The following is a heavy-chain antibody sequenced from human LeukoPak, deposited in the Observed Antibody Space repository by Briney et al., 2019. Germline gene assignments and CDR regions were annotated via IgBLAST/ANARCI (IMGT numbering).Heavy chain of an antibody. J-gene: IGHJ5*02. D-gene: IGHD4-17*01. CDR3: ATVPPSMTTVTTGWFDP. V-gene: IGHV1-24*01. CDR1: GYTLTELS. Sequence: ASVKVSCKVSGYTLTELSMHWVRQAPGKGLEWMGGFDPEDGETIYAQKFQGRVTMTEDTSTDTAYMELNSLRYEDTAVYYCATVPPSMTTVTTGWFDPWGQGTLVTVSS. CDR2: FDPEDGET.